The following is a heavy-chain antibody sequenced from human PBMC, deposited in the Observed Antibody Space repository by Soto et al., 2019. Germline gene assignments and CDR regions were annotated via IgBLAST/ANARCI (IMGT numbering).Heavy chain of an antibody. CDR2: ISSSDITI. CDR3: ARVGRNGAL. J-gene: IGHJ4*02. CDR1: GFTFSDYY. V-gene: IGHV3-11*01. Sequence: GGSLRLSCAASGFTFSDYYMSWMRQAPGKGLEWVSYISSSDITIYYTDSVKGRFTISRDNAKNSLYLQMNSLRAEDTAVYYCARVGRNGALWGQGTLVTVSS. D-gene: IGHD3-10*01.